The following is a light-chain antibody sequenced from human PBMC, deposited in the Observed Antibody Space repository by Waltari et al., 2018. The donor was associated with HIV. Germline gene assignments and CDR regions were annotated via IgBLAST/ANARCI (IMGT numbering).Light chain of an antibody. CDR1: DSDFGLFTF. Sequence: AVTPPASLSGLPGPSTTISCTGADSDFGLFTFLSWYQQHSGKPPKLILYDVDSRASGVSDRFSGSMSGNTASLTISGLRTEDEAHYYCASFTGDNTVMFGGGTEVTVL. J-gene: IGLJ3*02. CDR3: ASFTGDNTVM. V-gene: IGLV2-14*03. CDR2: DVD.